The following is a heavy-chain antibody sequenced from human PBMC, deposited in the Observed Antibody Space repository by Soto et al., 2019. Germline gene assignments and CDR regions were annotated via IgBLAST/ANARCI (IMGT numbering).Heavy chain of an antibody. CDR1: GYTFTSYG. CDR3: ARDLKLELTDWYFDL. CDR2: ISAYNGNT. V-gene: IGHV1-18*01. D-gene: IGHD1-7*01. Sequence: QVQLVQSGAEVKKPGASVKVSCKASGYTFTSYGISWVRQAPGQGLECMGWISAYNGNTNYAQKLQGRVTMTTDTSTSTAYMELRSLRSDDTAVYYCARDLKLELTDWYFDLWGRGTLVTVSS. J-gene: IGHJ2*01.